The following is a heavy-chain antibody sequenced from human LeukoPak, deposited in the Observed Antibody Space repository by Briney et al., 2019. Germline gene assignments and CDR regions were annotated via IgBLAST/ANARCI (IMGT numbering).Heavy chain of an antibody. Sequence: SETLSLTCTVSGGSISSSSYYWGWIRQPPGKGLEWIGSIYYTGNTYYNPSLKSRVTISVGTSKNQFSLKLSSVTAADTAVYYCARLVCTSANCYAPSHLDYWGQGILVTVSS. CDR2: IYYTGNT. CDR3: ARLVCTSANCYAPSHLDY. CDR1: GGSISSSSYY. J-gene: IGHJ4*02. V-gene: IGHV4-39*07. D-gene: IGHD2-2*01.